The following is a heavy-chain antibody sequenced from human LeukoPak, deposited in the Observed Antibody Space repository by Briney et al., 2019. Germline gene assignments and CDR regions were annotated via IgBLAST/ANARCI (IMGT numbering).Heavy chain of an antibody. D-gene: IGHD5-12*01. CDR2: IKQDGSEK. Sequence: GRSLRLSCAASGFTFSSYAMHWVRQAPGKGLEWVANIKQDGSEKYYVDSVKGRFTISRDNAKNSLYLQMNSLRAEDTAVYYCAREGVSTIYFDYWGQGTLVTVSS. CDR1: GFTFSSYA. V-gene: IGHV3-7*01. J-gene: IGHJ4*02. CDR3: AREGVSTIYFDY.